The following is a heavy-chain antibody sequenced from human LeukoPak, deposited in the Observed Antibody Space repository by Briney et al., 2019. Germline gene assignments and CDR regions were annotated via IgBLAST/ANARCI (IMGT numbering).Heavy chain of an antibody. CDR3: ARDSDDFWSGYYRY. CDR1: GGSINSGTYY. J-gene: IGHJ4*02. Sequence: PSQTLSLTCTASGGSINSGTYYWGWIRQPAGKGLEWIGRIYSSGSTNYNPSLKSRVTISVDTSKNQFSLKLSSVTAADTAVYYCARDSDDFWSGYYRYWGQGTLVTVSS. CDR2: IYSSGST. V-gene: IGHV4-61*02. D-gene: IGHD3-3*01.